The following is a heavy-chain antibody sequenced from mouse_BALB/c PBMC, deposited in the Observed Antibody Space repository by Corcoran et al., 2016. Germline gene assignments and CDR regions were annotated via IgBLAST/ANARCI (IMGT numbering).Heavy chain of an antibody. CDR1: GYTFTNYG. Sequence: QIQLVQSGPELKKPGETVKISCKASGYTFTNYGMNWVKQAPGKGLKWMGWINTYPGEPTYADDFKGRFAFSLETSASTAYLQINNLKNEDTATYFCARAPLHYYAMDYWGQGTSVTVSS. V-gene: IGHV9-3-1*01. CDR3: ARAPLHYYAMDY. J-gene: IGHJ4*01. CDR2: INTYPGEP. D-gene: IGHD6-1*01.